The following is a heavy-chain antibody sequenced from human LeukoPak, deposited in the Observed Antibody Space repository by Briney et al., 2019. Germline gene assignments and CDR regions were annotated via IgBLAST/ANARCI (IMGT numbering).Heavy chain of an antibody. V-gene: IGHV1-69*02. CDR2: IIPILGIA. J-gene: IGHJ4*02. Sequence: ASVKVSCKASGYTFTVYYMHWVRQAPGQGLEWMGRIIPILGIANYAQKFQGRVTITADKSTSTGYMELSSLRSEDTAVYYCAIGSYHLDSRGYYLNYFDYWGQGTLVTVSS. CDR1: GYTFTVYY. D-gene: IGHD3-22*01. CDR3: AIGSYHLDSRGYYLNYFDY.